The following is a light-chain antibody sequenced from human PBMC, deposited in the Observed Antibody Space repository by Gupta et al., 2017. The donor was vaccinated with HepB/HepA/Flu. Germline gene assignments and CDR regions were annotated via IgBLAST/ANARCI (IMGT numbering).Light chain of an antibody. Sequence: SALTQPRLVSGSPGPSVTISCPGTSSDVGGYNYVSWYQQHPGKAPKFMIYDVSKRPSGVPDRFSGSKSGNTASLTISGLQAEDEADYYCCSYAGRYWVFGGGTKLTVL. V-gene: IGLV2-11*01. J-gene: IGLJ3*02. CDR2: DVS. CDR1: SSDVGGYNY. CDR3: CSYAGRYWV.